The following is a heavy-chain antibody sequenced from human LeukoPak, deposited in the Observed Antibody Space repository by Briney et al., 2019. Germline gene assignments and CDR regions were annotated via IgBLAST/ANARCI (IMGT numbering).Heavy chain of an antibody. CDR2: ISGSGGST. D-gene: IGHD6-13*01. CDR3: ARDPPGIAASGTYY. Sequence: GGSLRLSCAASGFTFSSYAMSWVRQAPGKGLEWVSAISGSGGSTYYADSVKGRFTISRDSSKNTLFLQMNSLRVEDTAVYYCARDPPGIAASGTYYWGQGTLVTVSS. CDR1: GFTFSSYA. J-gene: IGHJ4*02. V-gene: IGHV3-23*01.